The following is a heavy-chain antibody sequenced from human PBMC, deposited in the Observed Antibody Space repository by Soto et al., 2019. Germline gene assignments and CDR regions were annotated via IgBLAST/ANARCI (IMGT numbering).Heavy chain of an antibody. J-gene: IGHJ4*02. CDR2: ICYEVTKK. D-gene: IGHD2-15*01. V-gene: IGHV3-33*01. Sequence: QVQLVESGGGVVQPGGSLRLSCVASDFACSNYGMHWVRQAPGKGLEWVAVICYEVTKKYYGDSVKGRFTVSRDNSKKTLYLQMTILRAEDTGVDYWVRGGSCRGGSCYPNREFYSGYEGFDYWGQGTLVTVSS. CDR1: DFACSNYG. CDR3: VRGGSCRGGSCYPNREFYSGYEGFDY.